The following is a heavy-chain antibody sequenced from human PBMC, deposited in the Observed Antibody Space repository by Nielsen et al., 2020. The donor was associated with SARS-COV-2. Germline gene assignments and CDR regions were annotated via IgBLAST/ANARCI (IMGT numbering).Heavy chain of an antibody. Sequence: SETLSLTCAVYGGSFSGYYWSWIRQPPGKGLEWIGEINHSGSTNYNPSLKSRVTISVDTSKNQFSLKLSSVTAADTAVYYCARAGYSSSWYGEKAFDIWGQGTMVTVSS. CDR1: GGSFSGYY. CDR2: INHSGST. CDR3: ARAGYSSSWYGEKAFDI. J-gene: IGHJ3*02. V-gene: IGHV4-34*01. D-gene: IGHD6-13*01.